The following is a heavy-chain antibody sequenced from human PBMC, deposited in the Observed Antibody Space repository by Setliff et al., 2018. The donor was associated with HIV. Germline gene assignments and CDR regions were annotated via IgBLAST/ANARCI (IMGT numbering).Heavy chain of an antibody. CDR1: GASIRGFY. D-gene: IGHD3-3*01. CDR3: ARQVSIPGVAVTPLDY. Sequence: LSLTCTVSGASIRGFYWTWVRQSPGKGLEWIGHIFYNGDTTYNPSLKSRLTMSVDTSNRQFSLKLTSVTAADGAVYYCARQVSIPGVAVTPLDYWGQGSLVTVSS. V-gene: IGHV4-59*08. J-gene: IGHJ4*02. CDR2: IFYNGDT.